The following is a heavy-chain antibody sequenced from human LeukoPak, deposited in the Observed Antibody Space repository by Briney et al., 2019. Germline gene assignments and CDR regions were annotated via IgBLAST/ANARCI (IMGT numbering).Heavy chain of an antibody. CDR3: AKDTSIGRYCTNGVCSPFDY. V-gene: IGHV3-23*01. D-gene: IGHD2-8*01. CDR2: ISDSGGST. Sequence: GGSLRLSCAASGFTFSSYAMSWVRQAPGKGLEWISAISDSGGSTYDADSVKGRFTISRDNSKNTLYLQMNSLRAEDTAVYYCAKDTSIGRYCTNGVCSPFDYWGQGALVTVSS. CDR1: GFTFSSYA. J-gene: IGHJ4*02.